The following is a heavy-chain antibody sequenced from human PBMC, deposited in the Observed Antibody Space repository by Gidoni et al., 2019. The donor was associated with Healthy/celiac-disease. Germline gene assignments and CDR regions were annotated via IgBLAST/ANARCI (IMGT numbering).Heavy chain of an antibody. Sequence: QVQLQESGPGLVKPSETLSLTCTVSVGSVSSGSYYWSWIRQPPGKGLEWIGYIYYSGSTNYNPSLKSRVTISVDTSKNQFSLKLSSVTAADTAVYYCAREGSGGSSPSAFDIWGQGTMVTVSS. CDR1: VGSVSSGSYY. CDR3: AREGSGGSSPSAFDI. V-gene: IGHV4-61*01. CDR2: IYYSGST. D-gene: IGHD2-15*01. J-gene: IGHJ3*02.